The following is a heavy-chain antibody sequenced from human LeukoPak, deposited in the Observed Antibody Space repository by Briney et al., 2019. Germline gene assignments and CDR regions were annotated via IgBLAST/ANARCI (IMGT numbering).Heavy chain of an antibody. D-gene: IGHD4-17*01. V-gene: IGHV1-2*02. CDR1: GYTFTSYG. CDR3: ASRSGDYYYYMDV. CDR2: INPNSGGT. J-gene: IGHJ6*03. Sequence: ASVKVSCKASGYTFTSYGISWVRQAPGQGLEWMGWINPNSGGTNYAQKFQGRVTMTRDTSISTAYMELSRLTSDDTAVYYCASRSGDYYYYMDVWGKGTTVTVSS.